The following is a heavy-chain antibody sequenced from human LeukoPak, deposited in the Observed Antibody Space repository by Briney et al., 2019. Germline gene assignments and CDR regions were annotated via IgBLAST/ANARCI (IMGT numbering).Heavy chain of an antibody. V-gene: IGHV3-48*03. CDR2: ISSSASTI. J-gene: IGHJ3*02. CDR1: GFTFSSYA. Sequence: GGSLRLSCAASGFTFSSYAMSWVRQAPGKGLEWVSSISSSASTINYADSVKGRFTISRDNAKNSLYLQMNSLRAEDTAVYYCARKSAVADCFDIWGQGTLVTVSS. CDR3: ARKSAVADCFDI. D-gene: IGHD6-19*01.